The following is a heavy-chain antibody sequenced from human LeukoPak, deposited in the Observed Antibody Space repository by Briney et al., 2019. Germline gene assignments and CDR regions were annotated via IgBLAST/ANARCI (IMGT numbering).Heavy chain of an antibody. Sequence: ASVTVSCKPSGYTFTVHYLHWLRQAPGQRLEWMGWIKPHSGATNFAQNFKGRVTMTSDTSTNTAYMELGSLTSDDTAMYYCARDHDYGPDYWGQGTLVTVS. D-gene: IGHD4/OR15-4a*01. CDR2: IKPHSGAT. V-gene: IGHV1-2*02. CDR3: ARDHDYGPDY. J-gene: IGHJ4*02. CDR1: GYTFTVHY.